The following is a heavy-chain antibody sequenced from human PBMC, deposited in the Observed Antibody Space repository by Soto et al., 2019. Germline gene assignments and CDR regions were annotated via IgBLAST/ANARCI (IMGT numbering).Heavy chain of an antibody. Sequence: SETLSLTCAVSSGSISSGGYYWSWIRQHPGKGLEWIGYIYYSGSTYYNPSLKSRVTISVDTSKNQFSLKLSSVTAADTAVYYCARDRHYYGSGSYYSWFDPWGQGTLVTVSS. V-gene: IGHV4-31*11. J-gene: IGHJ5*02. CDR2: IYYSGST. CDR3: ARDRHYYGSGSYYSWFDP. D-gene: IGHD3-10*01. CDR1: SGSISSGGYY.